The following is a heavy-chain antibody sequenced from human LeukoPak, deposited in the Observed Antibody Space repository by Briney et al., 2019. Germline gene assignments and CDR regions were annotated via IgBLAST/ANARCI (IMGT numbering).Heavy chain of an antibody. Sequence: SETLSLTCTVSGGSISSGDYYWSWIRQPPGKGLEWIGYIYYSGSTYYNPSLKSRVTISVDTSKNQFSLKLSSATAADTAVYYCARWVQNYYYYMDVWGKGTTVTVSS. CDR3: ARWVQNYYYYMDV. CDR2: IYYSGST. V-gene: IGHV4-30-4*08. CDR1: GGSISSGDYY. D-gene: IGHD1-26*01. J-gene: IGHJ6*03.